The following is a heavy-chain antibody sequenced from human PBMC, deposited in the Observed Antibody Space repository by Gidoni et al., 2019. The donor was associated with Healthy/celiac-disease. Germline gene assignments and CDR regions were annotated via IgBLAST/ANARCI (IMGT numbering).Heavy chain of an antibody. D-gene: IGHD3-3*01. J-gene: IGHJ5*02. V-gene: IGHV1-69*01. CDR3: ARGPPITIFGVVNWFDP. Sequence: QVQLVQSGAAVKKPGSSVKVSCKASGGTFSSYAISWVRQAPGQGLEWMGGIIPIFGTANYAQKFQGRVTITADESTSTAYMELSSLRSEDTAVYYCARGPPITIFGVVNWFDPWGQGTLVTVSS. CDR1: GGTFSSYA. CDR2: IIPIFGTA.